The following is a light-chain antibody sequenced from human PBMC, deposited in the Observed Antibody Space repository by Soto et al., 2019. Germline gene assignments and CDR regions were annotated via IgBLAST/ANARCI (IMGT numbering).Light chain of an antibody. V-gene: IGKV3-15*01. J-gene: IGKJ1*01. CDR1: QSVSSD. CDR3: QQYNNWPRT. Sequence: EIVMTQSPATLSVSPGERATLSCRASQSVSSDLAWYHQEPGQAPRLLIYGASTRATGIPARFSGSGSGTEFTLTINSLQSEDFAVYYCQQYNNWPRTFGQGTKVDFK. CDR2: GAS.